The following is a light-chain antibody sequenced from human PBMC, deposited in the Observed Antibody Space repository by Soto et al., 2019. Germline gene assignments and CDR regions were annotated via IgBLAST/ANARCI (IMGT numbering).Light chain of an antibody. CDR2: AAS. V-gene: IGKV3-15*01. CDR3: QEYSKGPLFP. CDR1: QSISTN. Sequence: EIVVTQSPGILSVSPGDRATLSCRASQSISTNLAWYQQKPGQAPTLLIYAASTRATGIPARFTGSGSGTDFTLTISSLQSEDFAVYYCQEYSKGPLFPFGPGTRVDIK. J-gene: IGKJ3*01.